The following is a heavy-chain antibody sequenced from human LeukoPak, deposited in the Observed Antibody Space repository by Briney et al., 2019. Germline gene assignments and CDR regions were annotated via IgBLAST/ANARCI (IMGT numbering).Heavy chain of an antibody. J-gene: IGHJ4*02. CDR2: ISGPGDTT. V-gene: IGHV3-23*01. CDR3: AKDRGY. Sequence: PGRSLRLSCAASGFTFRSYGMHWVRQAPGKGLEWVSAISGPGDTTFYADSVKGRFTISRDNSKNTLGLQMNSLRADDTAVYYCAKDRGYWGQGTLVTVSS. CDR1: GFTFRSYG.